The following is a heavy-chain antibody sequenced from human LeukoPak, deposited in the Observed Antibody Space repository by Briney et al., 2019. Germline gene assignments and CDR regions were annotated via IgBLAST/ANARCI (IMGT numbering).Heavy chain of an antibody. V-gene: IGHV4-59*01. Sequence: PSQTLSLTCTVSGGSISSYYWSWIRQPQGKGLEWIGYIYYSGSTNYNPSLKSRVNISVDTSKNQFSLKLSSVTAADTALYYCARGRGWFDPWGQGTLVIVSS. J-gene: IGHJ5*02. D-gene: IGHD3-10*01. CDR1: GGSISSYY. CDR3: ARGRGWFDP. CDR2: IYYSGST.